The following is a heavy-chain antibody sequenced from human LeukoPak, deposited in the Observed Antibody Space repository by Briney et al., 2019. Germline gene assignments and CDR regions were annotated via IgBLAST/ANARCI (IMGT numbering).Heavy chain of an antibody. CDR2: ISGSGAST. D-gene: IGHD6-19*01. J-gene: IGHJ1*01. CDR1: GFTFSSYA. V-gene: IGHV3-23*01. CDR3: AKDPAVANTARRFQH. Sequence: GGSLRLSCAASGFTFSSYAMSWVRQAPGKGLEWVSAISGSGASTYYADSVKGRFTISRDNSKNTLYLQMNGLRVEDTAVYYCAKDPAVANTARRFQHWGQGALVTVTS.